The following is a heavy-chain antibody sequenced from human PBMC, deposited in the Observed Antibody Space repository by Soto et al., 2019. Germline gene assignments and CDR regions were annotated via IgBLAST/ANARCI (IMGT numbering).Heavy chain of an antibody. CDR1: GGSISSGGYY. D-gene: IGHD3-10*01. Sequence: SETLSLTCTVSGGSISSGGYYWSWIRQHPGKGLEWIGYIYYSGSTYYNPSLKSRVTISVDTSKNQFSLKLSSVTAADTAVYYCARDDVRSRGYFDYWGQGTRVTAPQ. V-gene: IGHV4-31*03. CDR3: ARDDVRSRGYFDY. CDR2: IYYSGST. J-gene: IGHJ4*02.